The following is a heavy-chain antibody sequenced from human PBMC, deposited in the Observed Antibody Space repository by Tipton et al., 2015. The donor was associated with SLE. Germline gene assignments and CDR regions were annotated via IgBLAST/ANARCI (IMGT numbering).Heavy chain of an antibody. D-gene: IGHD3-9*01. CDR2: IQGRENT. CDR3: ARDSERIDWLSEGYYYYYMDV. Sequence: TLSLTCTVSGVSVTNYYWSWIRQPPGKRLEWIGFIQGRENTNYNPSLESRVTISVDTSKNQFSLQLTSVTAADTAVYYCARDSERIDWLSEGYYYYYMDVWGKGTTVTVSS. V-gene: IGHV4-59*02. J-gene: IGHJ6*03. CDR1: GVSVTNYY.